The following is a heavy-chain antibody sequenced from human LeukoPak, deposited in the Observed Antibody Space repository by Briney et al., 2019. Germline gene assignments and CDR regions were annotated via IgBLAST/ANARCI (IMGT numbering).Heavy chain of an antibody. CDR1: GFTFDDYA. Sequence: PGRSLRLSCAASGFTFDDYAMHWVRQAPGKGLAWVSGISWNSDSIGYADSVKGRFTISRDNAKNSLYLQMNSLRAEDMALYYCAKGGGSTLIAVAGRSFDYWGQGTLVTVSS. D-gene: IGHD6-19*01. J-gene: IGHJ4*02. V-gene: IGHV3-9*03. CDR2: ISWNSDSI. CDR3: AKGGGSTLIAVAGRSFDY.